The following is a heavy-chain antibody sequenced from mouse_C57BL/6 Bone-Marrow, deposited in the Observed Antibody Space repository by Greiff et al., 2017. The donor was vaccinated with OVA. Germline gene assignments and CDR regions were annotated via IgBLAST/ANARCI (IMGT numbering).Heavy chain of an antibody. V-gene: IGHV14-3*01. CDR3: ARDYSNCAWFAY. CDR1: GFNFKNTY. CDR2: INPANGNT. Sequence: VQLQQSVAELVRPGASVKLSCTASGFNFKNTYMHWVKQRPEQGLEWIGRINPANGNTKYAPKFQGKATITADTSSNTAYLQLSSLTSEDTANDDGARDYSNCAWFAYWGQGTLVTVSA. D-gene: IGHD2-5*01. J-gene: IGHJ3*01.